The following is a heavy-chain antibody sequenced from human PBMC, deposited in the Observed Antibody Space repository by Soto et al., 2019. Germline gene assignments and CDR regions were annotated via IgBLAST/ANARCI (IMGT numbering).Heavy chain of an antibody. CDR1: GYTFSTFA. D-gene: IGHD5-18*01. V-gene: IGHV1-3*01. CDR2: INAGNGNA. CDR3: ARGIHSYGYL. Sequence: GASVKVSCKTSGYTFSTFAIHWVRQAPGQRLEWMGWINAGNGNAKYSQKFQGRVTITRDTSASTAYMELSSLRSEDTAVYYCARGIHSYGYLWGQGTLVTVSS. J-gene: IGHJ5*02.